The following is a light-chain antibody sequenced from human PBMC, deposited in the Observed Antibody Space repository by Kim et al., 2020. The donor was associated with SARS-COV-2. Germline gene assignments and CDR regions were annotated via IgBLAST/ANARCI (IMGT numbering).Light chain of an antibody. CDR2: DVS. V-gene: IGLV2-14*03. CDR3: SSYTSSSTWV. J-gene: IGLJ3*02. Sequence: GQSITISCTGTSSDVGGYNYVSWYQQHPGKAPKLMIYDVSNRPSGVSNRFSGSKSCNTASLTISGLQAEDEADYYCSSYTSSSTWVFGGGTKLTVL. CDR1: SSDVGGYNY.